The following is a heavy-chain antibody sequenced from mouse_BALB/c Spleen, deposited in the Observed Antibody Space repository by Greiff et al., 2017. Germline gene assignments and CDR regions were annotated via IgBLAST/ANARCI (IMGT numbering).Heavy chain of an antibody. D-gene: IGHD2-4*01. CDR2: ISNGGGST. Sequence: EVKLVESGGGLVQPGGSLKLSCAASGFTFSSYTMSWVRQTPEKRLEWVAYISNGGGSTYYPDTVKGRFTISRDNAKNPLYLQISSLKSEDTAMYYCARPQIYYDYHWYFDVWGAGTTVTVSS. V-gene: IGHV5-12-2*01. J-gene: IGHJ1*01. CDR3: ARPQIYYDYHWYFDV. CDR1: GFTFSSYT.